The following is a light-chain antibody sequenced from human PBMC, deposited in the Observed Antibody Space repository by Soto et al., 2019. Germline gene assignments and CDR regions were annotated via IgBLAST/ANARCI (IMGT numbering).Light chain of an antibody. CDR3: LLSYNAARV. CDR1: TGAVTSNHH. J-gene: IGLJ2*01. V-gene: IGLV7-46*01. Sequence: QTVVTQEPSLTVSPGGTVTLTCGSSTGAVTSNHHPYWFQQKAGQAPRTLIYDTSNKHSWTPARLSGSLLGDKAALTLSGAQPEDEAQYYCLLSYNAARVFGGGTKLTVL. CDR2: DTS.